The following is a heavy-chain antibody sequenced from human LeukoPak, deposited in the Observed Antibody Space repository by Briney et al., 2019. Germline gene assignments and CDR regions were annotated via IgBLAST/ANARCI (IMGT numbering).Heavy chain of an antibody. CDR1: GGSFSGYY. CDR3: ARGLVLLWFGEPSYYFDY. J-gene: IGHJ4*02. D-gene: IGHD3-10*01. Sequence: SETLSLTCAVYGGSFSGYYWSWIRQPPGKGLGWIGEINHSGSTNYDPSLKSRVTISVDTSKNQFSLKLSSVTAADTAVYYCARGLVLLWFGEPSYYFDYWGQGTLVTVSS. V-gene: IGHV4-34*01. CDR2: INHSGST.